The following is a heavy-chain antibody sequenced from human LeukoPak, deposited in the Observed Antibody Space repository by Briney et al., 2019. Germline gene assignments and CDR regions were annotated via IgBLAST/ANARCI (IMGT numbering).Heavy chain of an antibody. Sequence: SETLSLTCAVYGGSFSGYYWSWIRQPPGKGLKWIGEITPSGSTNYNPSLKSRITMSIDTSNNHFSLKMNSVTAADTAVYYCARGPLRVRPFDIWGQGTMVTVSS. CDR3: ARGPLRVRPFDI. CDR2: ITPSGST. CDR1: GGSFSGYY. J-gene: IGHJ3*02. V-gene: IGHV4-34*01. D-gene: IGHD3-10*01.